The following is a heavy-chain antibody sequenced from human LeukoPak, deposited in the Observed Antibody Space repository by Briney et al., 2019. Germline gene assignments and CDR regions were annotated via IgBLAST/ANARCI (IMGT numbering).Heavy chain of an antibody. CDR1: GYTFTSYG. Sequence: ASVKVSCKASGYTFTSYGISWVRQAPGQGLEWMGWISAYNGNTNYAQKLQGRVTMTTDTSTSTAYMELRSLRSDDTAVYYCARAGYSSGWWNWFDPWGQGTLVTVSS. CDR2: ISAYNGNT. CDR3: ARAGYSSGWWNWFDP. D-gene: IGHD6-19*01. V-gene: IGHV1-18*01. J-gene: IGHJ5*02.